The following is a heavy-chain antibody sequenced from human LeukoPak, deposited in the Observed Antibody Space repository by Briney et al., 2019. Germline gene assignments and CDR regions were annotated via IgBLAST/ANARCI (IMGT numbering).Heavy chain of an antibody. CDR2: FDPEDGET. V-gene: IGHV1-24*01. J-gene: IGHJ4*02. Sequence: ASVKVSCKVSGYTLTELSMHWVRQAPGKGLEWMGGFDPEDGETIYAQKFQGRVTMTEDTSTDTAYMELSSLRPEDTAVYYCATGRYDILTGYYGDARRGYYFDYWGQGTLVTVSS. D-gene: IGHD3-9*01. CDR3: ATGRYDILTGYYGDARRGYYFDY. CDR1: GYTLTELS.